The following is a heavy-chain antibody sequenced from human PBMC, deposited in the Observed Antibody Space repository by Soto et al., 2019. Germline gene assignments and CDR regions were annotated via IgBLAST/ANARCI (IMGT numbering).Heavy chain of an antibody. J-gene: IGHJ6*02. V-gene: IGHV3-9*01. CDR1: GFTFDDYA. CDR3: AKDSGRYDFYALAV. CDR2: ISWNGDTM. Sequence: SLRLSCEASGFTFDDYAMHWVRQAPGKGLEWDSGISWNGDTMVYADSVRGRFTISRDNSKNSLYLQMTSLRREDTAMYYCAKDSGRYDFYALAVWGQGTTVTVSS. D-gene: IGHD3-3*01.